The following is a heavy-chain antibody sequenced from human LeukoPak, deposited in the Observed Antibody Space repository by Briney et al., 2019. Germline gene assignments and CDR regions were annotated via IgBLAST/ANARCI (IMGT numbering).Heavy chain of an antibody. D-gene: IGHD5-12*01. J-gene: IGHJ3*02. Sequence: PESLSHTSTQPRDSITSSSTRAVRQPPRERLGWRGYIYYSGSTNYNPSLNSRVTISVDTSKNQFSLKLSSVTAADTAVYYCARSTGGWATDDAFDIWGQGTMVTVSS. V-gene: IGHV4-59*01. CDR3: ARSTGGWATDDAFDI. CDR1: RDSITSSS. CDR2: IYYSGST.